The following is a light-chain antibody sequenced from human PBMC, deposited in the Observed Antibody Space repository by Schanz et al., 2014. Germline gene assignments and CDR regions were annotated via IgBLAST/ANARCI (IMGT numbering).Light chain of an antibody. CDR2: GAS. J-gene: IGKJ4*01. V-gene: IGKV3-20*01. CDR3: QQYGSSALT. Sequence: EIVLTQSPGTLSFSPGERATLSCRARQSVSSSYLAWYQQKPGQAPRLLIYGASNRASGIPDRFSGSGSGTDFTLSISRLDPEDFAVYYCQQYGSSALTFGGGTKVEIK. CDR1: QSVSSSY.